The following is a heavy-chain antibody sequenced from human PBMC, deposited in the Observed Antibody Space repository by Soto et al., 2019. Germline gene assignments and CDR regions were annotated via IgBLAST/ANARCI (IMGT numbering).Heavy chain of an antibody. V-gene: IGHV3-7*05. CDR1: GFPFSGYL. CDR2: INHDGSEM. D-gene: IGHD3-10*01. J-gene: IGHJ3*02. Sequence: EVQVVESGGGSVQPGGSLRLSCTVSGFPFSGYLMDWVRQAPGKGLEWVANINHDGSEMYYGDSVKGRFTISRDNAKNSLYLPMNSLRVEDTAVYYCARGLVDMWGQGTMVTVSS. CDR3: ARGLVDM.